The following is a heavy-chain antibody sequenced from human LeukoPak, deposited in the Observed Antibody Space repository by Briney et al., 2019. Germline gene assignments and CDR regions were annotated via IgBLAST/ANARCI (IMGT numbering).Heavy chain of an antibody. J-gene: IGHJ4*02. Sequence: PGRSLRLSCAASGFTFSSYAMSWVRQAPGKGLEWVSAISGSGGSTYYADSVKGRFTISRDNSKNTLYLQMDSLRAEDTAVYYCAKEELLYWNDPTFDYWGQGTLVTVSS. V-gene: IGHV3-23*01. CDR3: AKEELLYWNDPTFDY. CDR2: ISGSGGST. CDR1: GFTFSSYA. D-gene: IGHD1-1*01.